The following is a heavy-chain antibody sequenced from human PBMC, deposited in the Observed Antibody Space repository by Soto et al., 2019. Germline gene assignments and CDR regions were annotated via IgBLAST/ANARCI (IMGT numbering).Heavy chain of an antibody. CDR3: ARDRSYYYETSGYPFDY. Sequence: ASVKVSCKSSGYSFDRYGISWVRQAPGQRPEWMGWISADNGDTRFSQKVQGRLTLTTDTSTNTAYMDLRSLSSDDTAVYYCARDRSYYYETSGYPFDYWGQGTQVTVSS. J-gene: IGHJ4*02. CDR1: GYSFDRYG. CDR2: ISADNGDT. V-gene: IGHV1-18*01. D-gene: IGHD3-22*01.